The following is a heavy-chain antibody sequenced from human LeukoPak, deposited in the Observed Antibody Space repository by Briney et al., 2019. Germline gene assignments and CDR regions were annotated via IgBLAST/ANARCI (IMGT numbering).Heavy chain of an antibody. CDR1: GGSFSGYY. CDR3: ARHTPRFYYYDSSGAIDY. J-gene: IGHJ4*02. CDR2: IYYSGST. V-gene: IGHV4-59*08. D-gene: IGHD3-22*01. Sequence: PSETLSLTCAVYGGSFSGYYWSWIRQPPGKGLEWIGYIYYSGSTNYNPSLKSRVTISVDTSKNQFSLKLSSVTAADTAVYYCARHTPRFYYYDSSGAIDYWGQGTLVTVSS.